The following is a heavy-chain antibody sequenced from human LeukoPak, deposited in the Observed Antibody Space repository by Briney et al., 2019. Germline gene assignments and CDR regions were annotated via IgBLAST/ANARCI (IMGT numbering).Heavy chain of an antibody. D-gene: IGHD3-22*01. V-gene: IGHV5-10-1*01. CDR2: IDPSDSYT. CDR1: GYSFTSYW. J-gene: IGHJ3*02. CDR3: ATPAYYYDISGYSGIAFDI. Sequence: GESLRISCKGSGYSFTSYWISWVRQMPGKGLEWKGRIDPSDSYTNYSPSFQGHVTITADKSISTAYLQWSSLKAADTVMYYCATPAYYYDISGYSGIAFDIWGQGTMVTVSS.